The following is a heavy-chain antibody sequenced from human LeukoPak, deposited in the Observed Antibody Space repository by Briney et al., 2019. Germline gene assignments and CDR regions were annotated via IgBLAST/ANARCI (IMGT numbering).Heavy chain of an antibody. D-gene: IGHD2-2*02. CDR3: ARGGHIVVVPAAIWALPYYFDY. Sequence: SETLSLTCTVSGGSISSSSYYWGWIRQPPGKGLEWIGSIYYSGSTYYNPSLKSRVTISVDTSKNQFSLKLSSVTAADTAVYYCARGGHIVVVPAAIWALPYYFDYWGQGTLVTVSS. CDR1: GGSISSSSYY. J-gene: IGHJ4*02. V-gene: IGHV4-39*07. CDR2: IYYSGST.